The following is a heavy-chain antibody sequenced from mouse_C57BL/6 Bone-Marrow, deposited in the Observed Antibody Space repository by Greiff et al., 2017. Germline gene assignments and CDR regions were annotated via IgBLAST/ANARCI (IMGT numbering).Heavy chain of an antibody. V-gene: IGHV1-64*01. CDR2: IHPNSGST. CDR1: GYTFTSYW. D-gene: IGHD1-1*01. CDR3: AREVLRVAMDY. J-gene: IGHJ4*01. Sequence: QVQLQQPGAELVKPGASVKLSCKASGYTFTSYWMHWVKQRPGQGLEWIGMIHPNSGSTNYNEKFKSKATLTVDKSSSTAYMQLSSLTSEDSAVYYCAREVLRVAMDYWGQGTSVTGSS.